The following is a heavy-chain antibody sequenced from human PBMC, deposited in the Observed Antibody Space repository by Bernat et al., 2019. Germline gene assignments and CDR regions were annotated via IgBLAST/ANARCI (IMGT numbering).Heavy chain of an antibody. Sequence: EVQLVESGGGLVKPGGSLRLSCAASGFTFSSYSMNWVRQAPGKGLEWVSAISGSGGSTYYADSVKGRFTISRDNSKNTLYLQMNSLRAEDTAVYYCAKDLAGTTAYYYYYMDVWGKGTTVTVSS. CDR3: AKDLAGTTAYYYYYMDV. J-gene: IGHJ6*03. V-gene: IGHV3-23*04. CDR2: ISGSGGST. CDR1: GFTFSSYS. D-gene: IGHD1-7*01.